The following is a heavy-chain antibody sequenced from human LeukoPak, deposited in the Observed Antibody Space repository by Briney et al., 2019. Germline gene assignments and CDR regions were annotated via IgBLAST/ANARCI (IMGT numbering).Heavy chain of an antibody. CDR1: GYTFTSYY. Sequence: ASVKVSCKASGYTFTSYYMHWVRQAPGQGLEWMGIINPSGGSTGYAQKFQGRVTMTRDTSTSTVYMELSSLRSEDTAVYYCARRGSSYYYYYGMDVWGQGTTVTVSS. V-gene: IGHV1-46*01. CDR3: ARRGSSYYYYYGMDV. D-gene: IGHD1-26*01. CDR2: INPSGGST. J-gene: IGHJ6*02.